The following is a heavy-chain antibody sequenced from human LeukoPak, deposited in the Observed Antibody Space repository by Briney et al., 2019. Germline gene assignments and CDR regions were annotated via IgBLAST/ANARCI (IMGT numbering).Heavy chain of an antibody. D-gene: IGHD2-2*01. Sequence: PSETLSLTCTVSGGSISSYYWSWIRQPPGKGLEWIGYIYHSGSTYYNPSLKSRVTISVDRSKNQFSLKLSSVTAADTAVYYCARSGYCSSTSCSASTPYYYYYMDVWGKGTTVTVSS. CDR1: GGSISSYY. J-gene: IGHJ6*03. V-gene: IGHV4-59*12. CDR3: ARSGYCSSTSCSASTPYYYYYMDV. CDR2: IYHSGST.